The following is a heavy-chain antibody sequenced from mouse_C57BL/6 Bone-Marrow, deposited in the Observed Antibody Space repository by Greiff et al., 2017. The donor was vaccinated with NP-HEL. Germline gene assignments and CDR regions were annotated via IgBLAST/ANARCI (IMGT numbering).Heavy chain of an antibody. CDR1: GYAFTNYL. CDR2: INPGSGGT. CDR3: ARSGRKDY. J-gene: IGHJ2*01. Sequence: VHLVESGAELVRPGTSVKVSCKASGYAFTNYLIEWVKQRPGQGLEWIGVINPGSGGTNYNEKFKGKATLTADKSSSTAYMQLSSLTSEDSAVYFCARSGRKDYWGQGTTLTVSS. V-gene: IGHV1-54*01. D-gene: IGHD3-2*02.